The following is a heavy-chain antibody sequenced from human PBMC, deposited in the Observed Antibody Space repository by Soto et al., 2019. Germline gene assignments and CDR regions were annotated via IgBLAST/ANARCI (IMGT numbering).Heavy chain of an antibody. V-gene: IGHV3-48*03. CDR1: GFTFSNFE. CDR2: INTAGSTK. D-gene: IGHD3-9*01. CDR3: ARAECSSPDCLTAYYSYGLDI. Sequence: GGSLRLSCAASGFTFSNFEMHWVRQAPGKGLEWVSYINTAGSTKYYAESVKGRFTISRDNARNSLFLQMNSLRAEDTAVYYCARAECSSPDCLTAYYSYGLDIWGQGSTVTVSS. J-gene: IGHJ6*02.